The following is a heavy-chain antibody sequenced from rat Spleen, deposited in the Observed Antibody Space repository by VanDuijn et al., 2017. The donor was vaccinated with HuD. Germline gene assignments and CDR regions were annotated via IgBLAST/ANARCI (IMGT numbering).Heavy chain of an antibody. D-gene: IGHD1-11*01. CDR1: GFTFTDYD. CDR2: INTGGDNT. Sequence: EVQLVESGGGLVQPGRSLKLSCAASGFTFTDYDMAWVRQAPTRGLEWIASINTGGDNTYYRDSVKGRFTVSRDDANNTHYLQMDSLRSEETATYYCAVHGGLRNWFDSWGQGTLVTVSS. CDR3: AVHGGLRNWFDS. J-gene: IGHJ3*01. V-gene: IGHV5S13*01.